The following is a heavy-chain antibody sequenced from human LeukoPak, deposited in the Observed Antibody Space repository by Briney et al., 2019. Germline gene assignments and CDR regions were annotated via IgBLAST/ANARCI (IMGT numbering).Heavy chain of an antibody. Sequence: GASVKASCKASGYTFTGYYMHWVRQAPGQGLEWMGWINPNSGGTNYAQKFQGRVTMTRDTSISTAYMELSRLRSDDTAVYYCASPLGDYCDYGHFEYWGQGTLVTVSS. D-gene: IGHD4-17*01. V-gene: IGHV1-2*02. CDR2: INPNSGGT. CDR3: ASPLGDYCDYGHFEY. CDR1: GYTFTGYY. J-gene: IGHJ4*02.